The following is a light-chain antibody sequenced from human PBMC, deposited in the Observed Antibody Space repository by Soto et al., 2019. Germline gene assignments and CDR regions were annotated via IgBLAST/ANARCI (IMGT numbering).Light chain of an antibody. V-gene: IGKV3-20*01. CDR1: QSVSSNY. Sequence: EIVLTQSPGTLSLSLGERATLSCRASQSVSSNYLAWYQQKPGQAPRLLIYGTSSRATGIPDRFSGSGSGTDFTLTINRLQPEDFAVYYCQQYGNSPGYSFGQGTKLEI. J-gene: IGKJ2*03. CDR3: QQYGNSPGYS. CDR2: GTS.